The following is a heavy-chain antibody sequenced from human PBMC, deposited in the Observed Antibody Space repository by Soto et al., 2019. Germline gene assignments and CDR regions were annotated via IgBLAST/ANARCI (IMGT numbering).Heavy chain of an antibody. CDR1: GFSFSTSQVG. Sequence: QITLNESGPTLVNPTQTLTLTCTFSGFSFSTSQVGVGWIRQPPGKAQEWLALIYWDADKRYSPSLRNRLSSTKDTSKNQVVLTMTNMDPVDTATYYCAHRPGGYLSGWDNGYFDYWGRGALVTVSS. D-gene: IGHD6-19*01. V-gene: IGHV2-5*02. CDR3: AHRPGGYLSGWDNGYFDY. J-gene: IGHJ4*02. CDR2: IYWDADK.